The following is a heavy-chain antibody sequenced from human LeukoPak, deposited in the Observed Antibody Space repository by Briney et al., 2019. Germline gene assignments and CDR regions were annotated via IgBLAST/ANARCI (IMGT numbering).Heavy chain of an antibody. J-gene: IGHJ4*02. V-gene: IGHV3-23*01. CDR2: LTASGETT. CDR3: AANGESTDWHWNY. CDR1: GFTFSSYA. Sequence: GGSLRLSCAASGFTFSSYAMSWVRQAPGKGLEWVSALTASGETTYYADSVRGRFTISRDNSKNTLFLQMNSLSPEDTAVYYCAANGESTDWHWNYRGQGTLITVSS. D-gene: IGHD3-9*01.